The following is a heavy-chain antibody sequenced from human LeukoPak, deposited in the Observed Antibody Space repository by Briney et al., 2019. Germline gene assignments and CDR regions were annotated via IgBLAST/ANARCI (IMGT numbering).Heavy chain of an antibody. Sequence: GGSLRLSCAASGFTFRTYWMTWVRQAPGKGLEWVANINLDGSEKYYVDSVKGRFSISRDNARDSLYLQMNSLRADDTAVYYCARGVTTGVDFFDIWGQGTMVTVSS. CDR1: GFTFRTYW. V-gene: IGHV3-7*01. CDR2: INLDGSEK. J-gene: IGHJ3*02. D-gene: IGHD4-17*01. CDR3: ARGVTTGVDFFDI.